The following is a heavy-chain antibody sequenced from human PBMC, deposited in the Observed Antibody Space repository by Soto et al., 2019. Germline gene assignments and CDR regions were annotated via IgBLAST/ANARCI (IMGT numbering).Heavy chain of an antibody. J-gene: IGHJ6*02. D-gene: IGHD3-10*01. Sequence: LGGSLRLSCAASGFTFSNAWMSWVRQAPGKGLEWVGRIKSKTDGGTTGYAAPVKGRFTISRDDSKNTLYLQMNSLKTEDTAVYYCTTGLYGSGSSGGMDVWGQGTTVTVSS. V-gene: IGHV3-15*01. CDR1: GFTFSNAW. CDR2: IKSKTDGGTT. CDR3: TTGLYGSGSSGGMDV.